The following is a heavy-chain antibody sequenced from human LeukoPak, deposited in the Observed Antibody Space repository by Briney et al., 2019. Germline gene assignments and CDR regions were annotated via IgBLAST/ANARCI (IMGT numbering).Heavy chain of an antibody. CDR3: ARGYYGGNSDPPPATEFDY. D-gene: IGHD4-23*01. CDR2: INHSGST. Sequence: SETLSLTCAVYGGSFSGYYWSWIRQPPGKGLEWIGEINHSGSTNYNPSLKSRVTISVDTSKNQFSLKLSSVTAADTAVYYCARGYYGGNSDPPPATEFDYGGQGTLVTVSS. V-gene: IGHV4-34*01. J-gene: IGHJ4*02. CDR1: GGSFSGYY.